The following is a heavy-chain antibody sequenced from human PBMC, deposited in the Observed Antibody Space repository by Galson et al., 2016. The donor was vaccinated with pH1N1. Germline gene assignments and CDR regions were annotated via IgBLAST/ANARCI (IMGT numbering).Heavy chain of an antibody. V-gene: IGHV3-72*01. CDR2: ITKRPEGYTT. CDR3: TREDHHKFDY. J-gene: IGHJ4*02. CDR1: GFTFSGFY. Sequence: SLRLSCAASGFTFSGFYMDWVRQAPGKGLEWVGRITKRPEGYTTQDATSVKGRFIISGDDSKGLLYLHMNSLKTEDTAVYYCTREDHHKFDYWGQGTLVTVS.